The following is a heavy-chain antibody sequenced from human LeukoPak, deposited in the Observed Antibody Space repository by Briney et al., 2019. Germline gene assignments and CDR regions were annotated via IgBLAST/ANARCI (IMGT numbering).Heavy chain of an antibody. J-gene: IGHJ6*02. CDR2: IYYSGST. CDR1: GGSISSYY. V-gene: IGHV4-59*12. CDR3: AREALPLDASGSDINYYYQGMDV. Sequence: SETLSLTCTVSGGSISSYYWSWIRQPPGKGLEWIGYIYYSGSTNYNPSLQSRVTISVDKSNNQFSLKLNSVTAADTAIYYCAREALPLDASGSDINYYYQGMDVWGQGTTVSVSS. D-gene: IGHD3-10*01.